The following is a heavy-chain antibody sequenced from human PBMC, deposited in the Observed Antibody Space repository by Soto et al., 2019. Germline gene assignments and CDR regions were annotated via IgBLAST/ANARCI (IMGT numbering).Heavy chain of an antibody. D-gene: IGHD2-2*01. CDR2: INAGNGNT. Sequence: QVQLVQSGAEEKKPGASVKVSCKASGYTFTSYAMHWVRQAPGQRLEWMGWINAGNGNTKYSQKFQGRVTITRDTSASTAYMELSSLRSEDTAVYCCASSAVIAGYYYYGMDVWGQGTTVTVSS. CDR1: GYTFTSYA. J-gene: IGHJ6*02. V-gene: IGHV1-3*05. CDR3: ASSAVIAGYYYYGMDV.